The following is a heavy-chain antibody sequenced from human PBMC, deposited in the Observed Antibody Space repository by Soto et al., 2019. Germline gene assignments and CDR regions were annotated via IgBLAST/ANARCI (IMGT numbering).Heavy chain of an antibody. D-gene: IGHD6-19*01. CDR2: IIPISGTP. CDR3: ARKSCAGSGCARPLGPLNI. V-gene: IGHV1-69*13. J-gene: IGHJ3*02. Sequence: SVKVSCKASGGIFRTFAFNWVRQAPGQGLEWMGGIIPISGTPSYAQKFQGRVTATADESTSTVYLDLSSLTSEDTAVYYCARKSCAGSGCARPLGPLNIWGHGTTVTVSS. CDR1: GGIFRTFA.